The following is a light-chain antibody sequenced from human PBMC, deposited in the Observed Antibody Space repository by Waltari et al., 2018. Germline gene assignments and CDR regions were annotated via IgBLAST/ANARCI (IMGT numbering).Light chain of an antibody. Sequence: EIVLTQSPGTLSLSPGERATLSCRASQSVASNYLAWYQQKPGQTPSLLIYGASSKATGIPDRFSDSGSGTDFSLTISRLEPEDFAVYYCQHFGSSPYTFGQRNKLEI. CDR3: QHFGSSPYT. J-gene: IGKJ2*01. CDR2: GAS. V-gene: IGKV3-20*01. CDR1: QSVASNY.